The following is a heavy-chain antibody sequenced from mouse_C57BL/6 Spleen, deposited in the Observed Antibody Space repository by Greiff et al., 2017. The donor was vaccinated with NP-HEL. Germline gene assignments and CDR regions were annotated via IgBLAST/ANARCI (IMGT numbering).Heavy chain of an antibody. CDR2: IDPETGGT. D-gene: IGHD2-2*01. Sequence: LQQSGASVTLSCKASGYTFTDYEMHWVKQTPVHGLEWIGAIDPETGGTAYNQKFKGKAILTADKSSSTAYMELRSLTSEDSAVYYCTRRRIYYGYDGYFDYWGQGTTLTVSS. CDR3: TRRRIYYGYDGYFDY. CDR1: GYTFTDYE. J-gene: IGHJ2*01. V-gene: IGHV1-15*01.